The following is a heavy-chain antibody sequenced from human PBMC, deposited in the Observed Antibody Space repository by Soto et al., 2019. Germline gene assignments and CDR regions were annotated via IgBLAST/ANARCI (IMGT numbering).Heavy chain of an antibody. CDR1: GDTFSTYT. J-gene: IGHJ6*02. CDR2: IIPRSGTS. D-gene: IGHD3-22*01. V-gene: IGHV1-69*13. CDR3: ARGGYYDSSGSRNYHYYGMNV. Sequence: GASVKVSCKASGDTFSTYTITWVRQAPGQGLEWMGGIIPRSGTSNYAQKFQGRVTITADESTSTAYMELSSLRSDDTAMYYCARGGYYDSSGSRNYHYYGMNVWGLCTPVPVS.